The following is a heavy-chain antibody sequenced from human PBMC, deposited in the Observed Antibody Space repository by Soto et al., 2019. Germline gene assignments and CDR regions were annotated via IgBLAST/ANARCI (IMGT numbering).Heavy chain of an antibody. CDR3: AKDRPRRTSGYFFDY. Sequence: GGSLRLSCAASGFSRNYMSWVRQAPGKGLEWVSVINSGGHTYYADSVKGRFIISRDNSKNTVYLQMNSLRAEDTALYYCAKDRPRRTSGYFFDYWGQGTPVTVSS. CDR1: GFSRNY. V-gene: IGHV3-66*01. D-gene: IGHD1-1*01. J-gene: IGHJ4*02. CDR2: INSGGHT.